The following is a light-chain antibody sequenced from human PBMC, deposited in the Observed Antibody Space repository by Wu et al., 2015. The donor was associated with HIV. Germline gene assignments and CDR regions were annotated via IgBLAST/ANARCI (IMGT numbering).Light chain of an antibody. Sequence: EIVLTQSPGTLSLSPGERATLSCRASQSVSSSYLAWYRQKPGQVPRLLIYGASSRATGIPDRFSGSGSGTDFTLTISRLEPEDFAVYYCQQYGGSPRTFGQGTKVEIK. CDR3: QQYGGSPRT. CDR1: QSVSSSY. CDR2: GAS. J-gene: IGKJ1*01. V-gene: IGKV3-20*01.